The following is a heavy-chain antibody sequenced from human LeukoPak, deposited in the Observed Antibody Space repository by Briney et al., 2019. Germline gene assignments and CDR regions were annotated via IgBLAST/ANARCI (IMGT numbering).Heavy chain of an antibody. CDR1: GFTFSSYS. J-gene: IGHJ4*02. Sequence: PGGSLRLSCAASGFTFSSYSMNWVRQAPGKGLEWVSVMSGSGGTTYYADSVKGRFTISRDNSKNTLYLQMNSLRAEDTAVYYCAKDGIAVAGINYFDYWGQGTLVTVSS. CDR3: AKDGIAVAGINYFDY. D-gene: IGHD6-19*01. CDR2: MSGSGGTT. V-gene: IGHV3-23*01.